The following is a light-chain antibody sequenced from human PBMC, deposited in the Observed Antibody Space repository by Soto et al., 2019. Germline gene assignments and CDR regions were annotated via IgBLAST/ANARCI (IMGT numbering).Light chain of an antibody. CDR1: SSDVGGYEY. V-gene: IGLV2-14*01. CDR3: SSYADSANYV. Sequence: LTQPASVSGSPGQSITISCTGTSSDVGGYEYVSWYQQYPGKAPKLMIYGVNNRPSGVSHRFSGSKSGNTASLTISGLQAEDEADYYCSSYADSANYVFGTGTKVHRP. J-gene: IGLJ1*01. CDR2: GVN.